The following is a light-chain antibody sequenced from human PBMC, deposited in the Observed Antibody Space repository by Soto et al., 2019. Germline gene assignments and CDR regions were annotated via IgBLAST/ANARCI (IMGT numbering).Light chain of an antibody. V-gene: IGLV7-46*01. CDR3: LLSYSGARV. CDR2: DTS. J-gene: IGLJ2*01. CDR1: TGAVTSGHY. Sequence: QAVATQEPSLTVSPGGTVTLTCGSSTGAVTSGHYPYWFQQKPGQAPRTPIYDTSNKHSWTPARFSGSLLGGKAALTLSGAQPEDEAEYYCLLSYSGARVFGGGTKLTVL.